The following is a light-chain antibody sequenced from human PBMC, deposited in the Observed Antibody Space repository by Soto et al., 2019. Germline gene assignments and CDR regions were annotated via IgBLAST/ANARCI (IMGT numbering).Light chain of an antibody. Sequence: EIVLTQSPGTLSLSPGERATLSCRASQSVSSNFLAWYQQKPGQAPRLLIYATSSRATGIPDRFSGSGSGTDFTLTISRLEPEDFAVYYCQQYGTSGRTFGQGSKLEIK. V-gene: IGKV3-20*01. CDR3: QQYGTSGRT. J-gene: IGKJ2*01. CDR2: ATS. CDR1: QSVSSNF.